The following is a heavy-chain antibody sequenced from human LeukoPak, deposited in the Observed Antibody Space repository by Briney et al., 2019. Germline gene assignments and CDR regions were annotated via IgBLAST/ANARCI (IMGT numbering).Heavy chain of an antibody. Sequence: PGGSLRLSCAASGFTFSSYGMHWVRQAPGKGPERVAVIWYDGSNKYYPDSVQGRFTISRDNSKNTLYLQVNSLRAEDTAVYYCARDRSMSGWYIDLWGRGTLVTVSS. CDR3: ARDRSMSGWYIDL. CDR2: IWYDGSNK. D-gene: IGHD2/OR15-2a*01. J-gene: IGHJ2*01. V-gene: IGHV3-33*01. CDR1: GFTFSSYG.